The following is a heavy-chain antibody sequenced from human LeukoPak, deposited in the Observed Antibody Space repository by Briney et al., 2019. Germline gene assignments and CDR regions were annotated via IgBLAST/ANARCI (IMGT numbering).Heavy chain of an antibody. Sequence: GGSLRLSCAASGFTFITYSLNWVRQAPGKGLELVSSISSSRTYIYYADSVKGRFTISRDNAKNSLYLQMNSLRAEDTAVYYCARDEQQLVDYWGQGTLVTVSS. V-gene: IGHV3-21*01. CDR1: GFTFITYS. CDR2: ISSSRTYI. D-gene: IGHD6-13*01. CDR3: ARDEQQLVDY. J-gene: IGHJ4*02.